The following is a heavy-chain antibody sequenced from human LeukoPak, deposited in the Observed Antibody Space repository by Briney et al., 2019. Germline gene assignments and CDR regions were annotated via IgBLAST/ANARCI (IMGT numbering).Heavy chain of an antibody. J-gene: IGHJ4*02. V-gene: IGHV3-30-3*01. Sequence: GGSLRLSCAASGFTFSSYAMSWVRQAPGKGLEWVAVISYDGSNKYYADSVKGRFTISRDNSKNTLYLQMNSLRAEDTAVYYCARAQLAYSSGYSGEFDYWGQGTLVTVSS. CDR3: ARAQLAYSSGYSGEFDY. D-gene: IGHD6-19*01. CDR1: GFTFSSYA. CDR2: ISYDGSNK.